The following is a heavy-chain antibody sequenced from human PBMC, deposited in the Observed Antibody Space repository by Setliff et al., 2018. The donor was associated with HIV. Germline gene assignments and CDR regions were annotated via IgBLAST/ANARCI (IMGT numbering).Heavy chain of an antibody. D-gene: IGHD3-3*01. V-gene: IGHV3-23*01. CDR1: GFTFSSYA. Sequence: ETLSLSCAASGFTFSSYAMSWVRQAPGKGLEWVSAISGSGGSTYYADSVKGRFTISRDNSKNTLYLQMNSLRAEDTAVYYCAKAGVEWLFHTGYYYYMDVWGKGTTVTVSS. CDR2: ISGSGGST. CDR3: AKAGVEWLFHTGYYYYMDV. J-gene: IGHJ6*03.